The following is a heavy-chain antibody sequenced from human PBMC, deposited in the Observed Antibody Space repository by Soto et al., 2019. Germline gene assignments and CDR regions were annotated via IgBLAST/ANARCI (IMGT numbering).Heavy chain of an antibody. CDR3: ARDIAVAGQEDWYFDL. CDR2: ISAYNGNT. V-gene: IGHV1-18*01. Sequence: QVQLVQSGAEVKKPGASVKVSCKASGYTCTSYGLSWVRQAPGQGLEWMGWISAYNGNTNYTQKLQGRVTMTTDTSTSTAYMEPRSLRSEATAVYDCARDIAVAGQEDWYFDLWGRGTLVTVSS. CDR1: GYTCTSYG. D-gene: IGHD6-19*01. J-gene: IGHJ2*01.